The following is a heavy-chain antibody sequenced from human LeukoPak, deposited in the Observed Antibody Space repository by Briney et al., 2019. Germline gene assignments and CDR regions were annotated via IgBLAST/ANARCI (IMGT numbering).Heavy chain of an antibody. Sequence: SQTLSLTCTVSGGSISSGGYYWSWIRQHPGKGLEWIVYIYYSGSTYYNPSLKSRVTISVDTSKNQFSLKLSSVTAADTAVYYCARTGSGWYGVYYYYGMDVWGQGTTVTVSS. J-gene: IGHJ6*02. V-gene: IGHV4-31*03. D-gene: IGHD6-19*01. CDR3: ARTGSGWYGVYYYYGMDV. CDR1: GGSISSGGYY. CDR2: IYYSGST.